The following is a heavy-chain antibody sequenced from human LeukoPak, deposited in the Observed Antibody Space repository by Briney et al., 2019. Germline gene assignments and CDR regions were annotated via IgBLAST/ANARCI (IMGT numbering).Heavy chain of an antibody. CDR2: ISAYNGNT. D-gene: IGHD1-26*01. CDR1: GYTFTSYG. CDR3: ARVRVSSRVGATLLWFDP. V-gene: IGHV1-18*01. Sequence: ASVKVSCKASGYTFTSYGISWVRQAPGQGLEWMGWISAYNGNTNYAQKLQGRVTMTTDTSTSTAYMELRSLRSDDTAVYYCARVRVSSRVGATLLWFDPWGQGTLVTVSS. J-gene: IGHJ5*02.